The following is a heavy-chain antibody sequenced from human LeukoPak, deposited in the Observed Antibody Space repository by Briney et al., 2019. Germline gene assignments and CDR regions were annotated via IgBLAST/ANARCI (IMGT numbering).Heavy chain of an antibody. CDR1: GFTFSSYA. CDR3: ARESAPVIAAAGTGWFDP. Sequence: GGSLRPSCAASGFTFSSYAMHWVRQAPGKGLEWVAVISYDGSNKYYADSVKGRFTISRDNSKNTLYLQMNSLRAEDTAVYYCARESAPVIAAAGTGWFDPWGQGTLVTVSS. V-gene: IGHV3-30*04. J-gene: IGHJ5*02. D-gene: IGHD6-13*01. CDR2: ISYDGSNK.